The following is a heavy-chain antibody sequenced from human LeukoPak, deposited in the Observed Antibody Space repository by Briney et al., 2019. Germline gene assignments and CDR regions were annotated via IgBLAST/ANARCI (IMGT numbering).Heavy chain of an antibody. V-gene: IGHV4-39*07. J-gene: IGHJ4*02. D-gene: IGHD2-15*01. CDR2: IYYSGST. CDR1: GGSISSSSYY. Sequence: SETLSLTCTVSGGSISSSSYYWGWIRQPPGKGLEWIGSIYYSGSTYYNPSLKSRVTISVDTSKNQFSLKLSSVTAADTAVYYCAREYCSGGSCYSGRDFDYWGQGTLVTVSS. CDR3: AREYCSGGSCYSGRDFDY.